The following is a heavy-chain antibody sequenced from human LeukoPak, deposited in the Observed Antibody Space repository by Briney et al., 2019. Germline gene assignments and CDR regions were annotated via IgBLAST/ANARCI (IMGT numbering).Heavy chain of an antibody. CDR3: ASSIAAPDFDY. CDR2: IYYSGST. D-gene: IGHD6-6*01. Sequence: PSETLSLTCTVSGGSISSSSYYWGWIRQPPGKGLEWIGSIYYSGSTYYNPSLKSRVTISVDTSKNQFSLKLSSVTAADTAVYYCASSIAAPDFDYWGQGTLVTVSS. J-gene: IGHJ4*02. V-gene: IGHV4-39*01. CDR1: GGSISSSSYY.